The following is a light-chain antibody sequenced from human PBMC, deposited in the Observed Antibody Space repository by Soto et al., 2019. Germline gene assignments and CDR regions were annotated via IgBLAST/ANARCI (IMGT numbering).Light chain of an antibody. V-gene: IGKV1-39*01. J-gene: IGKJ4*01. CDR2: AAS. CDR3: QQSYSTPRT. Sequence: VPMTQSPSSLSASVGDRVTITCRASQSISRYINWYQQKPGKAPKLLIYAASSLQSGVPSRFSGSGSGTDFTLTISSLQPEDFATYYCQQSYSTPRTFGGGTKVEVK. CDR1: QSISRY.